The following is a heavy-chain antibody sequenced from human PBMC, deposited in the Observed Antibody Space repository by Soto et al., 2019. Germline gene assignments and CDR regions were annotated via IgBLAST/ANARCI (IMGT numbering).Heavy chain of an antibody. V-gene: IGHV3-11*01. CDR3: AATLGGYCSGGSCYSEAGFAFDI. CDR1: GFTFSDYY. J-gene: IGHJ3*02. CDR2: ISSSGSTI. Sequence: WGSLRLSCAASGFTFSDYYMSWIRQAPGKGLEWVSYISSSGSTIYYADSVKGRFTISRDNAKNSLYLQMNSLRAEDTAVYYCAATLGGYCSGGSCYSEAGFAFDIWGQGTMVPVSS. D-gene: IGHD2-15*01.